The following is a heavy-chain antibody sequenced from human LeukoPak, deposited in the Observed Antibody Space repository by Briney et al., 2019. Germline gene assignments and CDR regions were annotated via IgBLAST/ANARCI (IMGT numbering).Heavy chain of an antibody. CDR3: AKDRLRGYSYGLSDY. CDR2: IWYDGSNK. V-gene: IGHV3-33*06. D-gene: IGHD5-18*01. J-gene: IGHJ4*02. CDR1: GFTFSSYG. Sequence: GGSLRLSCAASGFTFSSYGMHWVRQAPGKGLEWVAVIWYDGSNKYYADSVKGRFTISRDNSKNTLYLQMNSLRAEDTAVYYCAKDRLRGYSYGLSDYWGQGTLATVSS.